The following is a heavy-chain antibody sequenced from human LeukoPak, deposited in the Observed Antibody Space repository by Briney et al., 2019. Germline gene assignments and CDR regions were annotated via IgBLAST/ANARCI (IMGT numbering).Heavy chain of an antibody. CDR2: IYYSGST. CDR1: GGSISSYY. V-gene: IGHV4-59*01. CDR3: ARYYYDSSGYVGADDAFDI. Sequence: SETLSLTCTVAGGSISSYYWSWIRQPPGKGLEWIGYIYYSGSTNYNPALKSRVTISVDPSKNQFSLKLRSVTAADTAVYYCARYYYDSSGYVGADDAFDIWGQGTMVTVSS. D-gene: IGHD3-22*01. J-gene: IGHJ3*02.